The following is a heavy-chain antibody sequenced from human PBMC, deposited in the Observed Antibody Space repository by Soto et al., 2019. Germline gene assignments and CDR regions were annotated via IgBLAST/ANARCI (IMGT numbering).Heavy chain of an antibody. CDR3: ARGGVSTRTFDY. V-gene: IGHV5-51*01. CDR2: IYPSDSDT. CDR1: GYNFAGYW. Sequence: GESLKISCKGSGYNFAGYWIAWVRQMPGKSLELMGIIYPSDSDTRYRPSFQGQVTISADKSISSAYLQWSSLRASGTAMYYCARGGVSTRTFDYWGQGTPVTVSS. D-gene: IGHD3-3*01. J-gene: IGHJ4*02.